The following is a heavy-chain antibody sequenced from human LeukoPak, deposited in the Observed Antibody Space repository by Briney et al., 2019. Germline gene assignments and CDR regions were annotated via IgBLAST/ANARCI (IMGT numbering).Heavy chain of an antibody. Sequence: GESLKISCKGSGYSFTSYWIGWVRQMPGKGLEWMGIIYPGDSDTRYSPSFQGQVTISADKSISTAYLRWSSLKASDTAMYYCASAGIGYCSGGSCYSVYFDYWGQGTLVTVSS. D-gene: IGHD2-15*01. CDR3: ASAGIGYCSGGSCYSVYFDY. V-gene: IGHV5-51*01. CDR1: GYSFTSYW. J-gene: IGHJ4*02. CDR2: IYPGDSDT.